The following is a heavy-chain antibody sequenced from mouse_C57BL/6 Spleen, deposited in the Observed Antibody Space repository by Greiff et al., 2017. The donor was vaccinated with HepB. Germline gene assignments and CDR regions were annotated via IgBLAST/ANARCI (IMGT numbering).Heavy chain of an antibody. V-gene: IGHV1-59*01. CDR3: ARCSSYGYFDV. Sequence: QVQLQQPGAELVRPGTSVKLSCKASGYTFTSYWMHWVKQRPGQGLEWIGVIDPSDSYTNYNQKFKGKATLTVDTSSSTAYMQLSSLTSEDSAVYYCARCSSYGYFDVWGTGTTVTVSS. J-gene: IGHJ1*03. CDR1: GYTFTSYW. D-gene: IGHD1-1*01. CDR2: IDPSDSYT.